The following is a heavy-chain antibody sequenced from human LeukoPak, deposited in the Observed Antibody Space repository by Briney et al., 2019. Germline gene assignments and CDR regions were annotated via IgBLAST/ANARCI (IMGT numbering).Heavy chain of an antibody. V-gene: IGHV1-8*01. Sequence: GSSVKVSCKASGYSFTRYDINWVRQATGQGPEWMGWMNPNSGNTGYAQKFQGRVTMTRNTSISTAYMELSGLGSEDTAVYYCARNSVTTRYFDYWGQGILVTVSS. CDR1: GYSFTRYD. J-gene: IGHJ4*02. D-gene: IGHD4-17*01. CDR2: MNPNSGNT. CDR3: ARNSVTTRYFDY.